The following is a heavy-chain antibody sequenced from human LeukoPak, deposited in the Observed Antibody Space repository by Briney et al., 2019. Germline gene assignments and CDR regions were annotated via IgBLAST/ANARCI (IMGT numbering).Heavy chain of an antibody. J-gene: IGHJ4*02. CDR3: ARVLVAVFDY. CDR2: IWYDGSNK. CDR1: GFTFSDSG. V-gene: IGHV3-33*01. D-gene: IGHD2-15*01. Sequence: PGRSLTLSCAASGFTFSDSGMYWVRQSPGKGLEWVALIWYDGSNKYYADSVKGLFTISRDNSKSTLYLQMNSLRAEDTAVYYCARVLVAVFDYWGQGTLVTVSS.